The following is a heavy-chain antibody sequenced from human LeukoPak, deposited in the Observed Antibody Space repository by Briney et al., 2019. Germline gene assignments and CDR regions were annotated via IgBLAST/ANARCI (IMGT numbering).Heavy chain of an antibody. D-gene: IGHD5-24*01. V-gene: IGHV3-53*04. CDR3: ATHPGDGYNYGYFDY. J-gene: IGHJ4*02. CDR2: IYSGGST. CDR1: GFTVSSNY. Sequence: GGSLRLSCAASGFTVSSNYMSWVRQAPGKGLEWVSVIYSGGSTYYADSVKGRFTISRHNSKNTLYLQMNSLRAEDTAVYYCATHPGDGYNYGYFDYWGQGTLVTVSS.